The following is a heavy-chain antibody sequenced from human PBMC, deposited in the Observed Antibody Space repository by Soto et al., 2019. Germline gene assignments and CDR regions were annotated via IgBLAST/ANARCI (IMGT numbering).Heavy chain of an antibody. CDR2: ISGSGGST. CDR3: AKDGRGITGTSSDS. V-gene: IGHV3-23*01. D-gene: IGHD1-7*01. Sequence: EVQLLESGGGLVQPGGSLRLSCAASGFTFSSYAMSWVRQAPGKGLEWVSAISGSGGSTYYADSVNGRFTTARDNSKNTLYLQMSSLRADDTAVYYCAKDGRGITGTSSDSWGPGNLVTVSS. J-gene: IGHJ5*01. CDR1: GFTFSSYA.